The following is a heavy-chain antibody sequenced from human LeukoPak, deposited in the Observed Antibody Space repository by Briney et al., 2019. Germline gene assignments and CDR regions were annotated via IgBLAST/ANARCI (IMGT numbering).Heavy chain of an antibody. D-gene: IGHD3-10*01. Sequence: ASVKVSCMASGYTFVVYSINWLRQAPGQELEWMGWISAYNGNKNYAQKLQGRVTMITETSTSTAYMELRSLRSDDTAVYYCAIGPHSVRTRYFDYWGQGTLVTVSS. CDR1: GYTFVVYS. V-gene: IGHV1-18*01. CDR2: ISAYNGNK. CDR3: AIGPHSVRTRYFDY. J-gene: IGHJ4*02.